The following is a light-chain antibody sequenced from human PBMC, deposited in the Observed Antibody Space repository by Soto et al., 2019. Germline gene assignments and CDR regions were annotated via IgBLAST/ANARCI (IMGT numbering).Light chain of an antibody. V-gene: IGLV2-14*03. CDR2: DVS. CDR3: SCNTTSSTSPIV. J-gene: IGLJ1*01. CDR1: SSDVGGYSY. Sequence: QSVLTQPASVSGSPGQSITISCTGTSSDVGGYSYVSWYQHHPGKAPKLMIYDVSNRPSGVCNRFSGSKSGNTTTLTISGLLPEDEADYYCSCNTTSSTSPIVFGKGTKVTVL.